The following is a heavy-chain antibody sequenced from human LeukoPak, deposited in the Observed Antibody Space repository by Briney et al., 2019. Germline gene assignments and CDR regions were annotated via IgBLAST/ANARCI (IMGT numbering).Heavy chain of an antibody. V-gene: IGHV3-66*02. Sequence: GGSLRLSCVASGFTVSSNYMSWVRQAPGKGLEWVSLVYSGGSTYYADSVKGRFTFSRDNSKNTLYLQMNSLRAEDTAVYYCARSLSAFDIWGQGTMVTVSS. CDR1: GFTVSSNY. J-gene: IGHJ3*02. CDR3: ARSLSAFDI. CDR2: VYSGGST.